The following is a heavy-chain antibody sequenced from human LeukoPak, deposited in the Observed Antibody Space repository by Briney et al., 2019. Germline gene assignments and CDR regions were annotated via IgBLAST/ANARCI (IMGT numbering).Heavy chain of an antibody. D-gene: IGHD2-15*01. CDR1: GFTVSSYY. CDR3: ARDPRESSLYAFDI. V-gene: IGHV3-53*01. J-gene: IGHJ3*02. CDR2: IYSGGTT. Sequence: GGSLRLSCAASGFTVSSYYMSWVRQAPGKGLEWVSIIYSGGTTYYADSVKGRFTISRDNSKNTLYLQMNNLRAEDTAVYYCARDPRESSLYAFDIWGQGTMVTVSS.